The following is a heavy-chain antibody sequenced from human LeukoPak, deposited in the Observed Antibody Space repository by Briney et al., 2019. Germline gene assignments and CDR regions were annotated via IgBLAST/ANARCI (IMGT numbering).Heavy chain of an antibody. CDR3: ARNDHGANSDY. V-gene: IGHV4-59*01. D-gene: IGHD4/OR15-4a*01. J-gene: IGHJ4*02. CDR1: GGSISSYY. CDR2: IHYSGNT. Sequence: PSETLSLTCTVSGGSISSYYWSWIRQPPGKGLEWIGYIHYSGNTNYNPSLKSRVTISVDTSKNQFSLKLTSVTAADMAVYYCARNDHGANSDYWGQGTLVTVSS.